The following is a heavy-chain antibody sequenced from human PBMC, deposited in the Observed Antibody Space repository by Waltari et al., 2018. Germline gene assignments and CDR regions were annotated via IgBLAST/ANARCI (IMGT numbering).Heavy chain of an antibody. CDR3: ARSGGGTTTFGVAE. CDR2: INPNSGDT. D-gene: IGHD3-3*01. J-gene: IGHJ4*02. CDR1: GYTFTALF. Sequence: QVQPVQSGAEVKQSGPHVKVNCTPDGYTFTALFIYSVLHAPGQGLEWMGRINPNSGDTSYAQGFQGRVTMTGDTSITTAYMELTGRRSDDTAIYYCARSGGGTTTFGVAEWGQGSLVTVSS. V-gene: IGHV1-2*06.